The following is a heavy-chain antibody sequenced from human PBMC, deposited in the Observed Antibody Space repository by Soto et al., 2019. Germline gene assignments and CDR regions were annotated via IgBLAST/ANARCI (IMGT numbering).Heavy chain of an antibody. CDR3: ATGLTLPVRPSFDT. V-gene: IGHV3-53*01. CDR1: GFTVSGNY. CDR2: IFSGDNT. D-gene: IGHD2-21*02. Sequence: EVQLVESGGGLIQPGGSLTLSCAASGFTVSGNYITWVRQPPGKGLEWVSVIFSGDNTYYSDSVKGRFTISRVNSKNTVYLQMNRLRGVDTAVSFCATGLTLPVRPSFDTWGQGTLLTVSS. J-gene: IGHJ5*02.